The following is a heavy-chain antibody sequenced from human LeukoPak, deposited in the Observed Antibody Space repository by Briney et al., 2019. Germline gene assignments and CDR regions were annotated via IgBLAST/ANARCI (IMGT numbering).Heavy chain of an antibody. CDR3: ARDRLQRFFDLLYVFHY. Sequence: SETLSLTCTVSGYSISSDYYWGWIRQPPGEGLEWIGSINHSGTTHYNPSLKSRVSISVDTAKNQFSLKLTSVTAADTAVYFCARDRLQRFFDLLYVFHYWGQGALVTVSS. CDR1: GYSISSDYY. J-gene: IGHJ4*02. D-gene: IGHD3-9*01. CDR2: INHSGTT. V-gene: IGHV4-38-2*02.